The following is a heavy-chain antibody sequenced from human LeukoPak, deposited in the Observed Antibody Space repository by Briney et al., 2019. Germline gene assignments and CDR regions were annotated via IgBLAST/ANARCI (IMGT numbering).Heavy chain of an antibody. CDR3: ARPLHDYSKYWFDP. V-gene: IGHV5-51*01. J-gene: IGHJ5*02. CDR2: IYPGGSDT. CDR1: GYTFTNYW. D-gene: IGHD4-11*01. Sequence: GESLKISCKGSGYTFTNYWIGWVRQMPGKGLEWMGIIYPGGSDTRYSPSFQGQVTISADKSISTAYLQWNSLKASDTAMYYCARPLHDYSKYWFDPWGRGTLVTVSS.